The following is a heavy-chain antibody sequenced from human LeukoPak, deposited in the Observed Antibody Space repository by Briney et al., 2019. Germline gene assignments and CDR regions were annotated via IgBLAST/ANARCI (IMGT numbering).Heavy chain of an antibody. J-gene: IGHJ4*02. D-gene: IGHD6-19*01. CDR1: GFILTDYY. CDR2: IDSSSSST. Sequence: PGGSLRLSCAASGFILTDYYMSWIRQAPGKGLEWVSFIDSSSSSTNYADSVKGRFSISRDNAKNSLYLQMNSLRVEDTAVYYCARGILSSGWYDYWGQGTLVTVSS. V-gene: IGHV3-11*06. CDR3: ARGILSSGWYDY.